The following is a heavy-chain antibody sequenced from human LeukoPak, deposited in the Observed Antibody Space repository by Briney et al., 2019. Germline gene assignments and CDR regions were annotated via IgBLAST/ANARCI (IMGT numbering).Heavy chain of an antibody. CDR2: IYPGDSDT. Sequence: GESLNISCTGSGYSFTSYWIGWVRQMPGKGLEWMGIIYPGDSDTKYSPSFQGQVTISADKSISTAYLQWSSLKASDTAMYYCARQPGAYCGGDCYRDYWGQGTLVTVSS. J-gene: IGHJ4*02. D-gene: IGHD2-21*01. V-gene: IGHV5-51*01. CDR3: ARQPGAYCGGDCYRDY. CDR1: GYSFTSYW.